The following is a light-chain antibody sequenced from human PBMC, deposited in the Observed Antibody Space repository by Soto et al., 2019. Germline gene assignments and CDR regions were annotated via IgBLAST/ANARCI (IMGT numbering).Light chain of an antibody. V-gene: IGKV1-17*01. CDR3: QQYYSYPPT. Sequence: DIHMTQSRSCVSASVGYRVTITCRASQGIRNDLGWYQQKKGKAPNLLIYAATTLQSGVPSRFSGSGYGTGFNLTISSPQTEDFATYYCQQYYSYPPTFGQGTKVDIK. CDR2: AAT. CDR1: QGIRND. J-gene: IGKJ1*01.